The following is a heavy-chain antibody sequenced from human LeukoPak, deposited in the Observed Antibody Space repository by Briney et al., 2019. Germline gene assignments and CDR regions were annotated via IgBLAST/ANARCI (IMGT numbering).Heavy chain of an antibody. J-gene: IGHJ4*02. CDR1: GFTFSDYS. V-gene: IGHV3-48*01. CDR3: ARDYKYAFDN. D-gene: IGHD5-24*01. CDR2: IGIDSGNT. Sequence: QSGGSLRLSCAASGFTFSDYSMNWVCQAPGKGLEWISYIGIDSGNTNYADSVKGRFTISGDKAKNSLYLQMNSLRVEDTAVYYCARDYKYAFDNWGQGTLVTVSS.